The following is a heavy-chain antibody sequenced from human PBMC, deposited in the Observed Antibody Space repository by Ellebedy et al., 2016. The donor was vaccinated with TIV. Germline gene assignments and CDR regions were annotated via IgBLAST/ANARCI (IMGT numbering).Heavy chain of an antibody. J-gene: IGHJ6*02. CDR2: ISSSGIYI. D-gene: IGHD2-2*01. Sequence: PGGSLRLSCAASGIAFSSYSMNWVRQAPGKGLEWVSSISSSGIYIYYADSVKGRFTISRDNAKYSRYLQMNSLRAEDTAVYYCARDLVVVPPAIVSDYYYGMDVWGHGTTVTVSS. CDR1: GIAFSSYS. CDR3: ARDLVVVPPAIVSDYYYGMDV. V-gene: IGHV3-21*01.